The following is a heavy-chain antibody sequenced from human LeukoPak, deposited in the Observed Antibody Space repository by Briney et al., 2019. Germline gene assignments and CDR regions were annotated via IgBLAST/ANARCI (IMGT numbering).Heavy chain of an antibody. Sequence: ASVKVSCKTSGYTFSSYAMHWVRQTPGQRLEWMGWINAGNGNTKYSQKFQGRVTITRDTSASTAYMELSSLRSEDTAVYYCARDDYGDPGNAFDIWGQGTMVTVSS. CDR3: ARDDYGDPGNAFDI. CDR2: INAGNGNT. D-gene: IGHD4-17*01. CDR1: GYTFSSYA. V-gene: IGHV1-3*01. J-gene: IGHJ3*02.